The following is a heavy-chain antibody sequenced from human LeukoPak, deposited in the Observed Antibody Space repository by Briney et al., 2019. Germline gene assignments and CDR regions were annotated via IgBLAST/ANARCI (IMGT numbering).Heavy chain of an antibody. CDR1: GYTFTSYG. D-gene: IGHD2-2*02. Sequence: ASVKVSCKASGYTFTSYGISWVRQAPGQGLEWMGWISAYNGNTNYAQKLQGRVTMTTDTSTSTAYMELRSLRSDDTAVYYCVRDGHRLYDYYYYYMDVWGKGTTVTVSS. J-gene: IGHJ6*03. CDR2: ISAYNGNT. CDR3: VRDGHRLYDYYYYYMDV. V-gene: IGHV1-18*01.